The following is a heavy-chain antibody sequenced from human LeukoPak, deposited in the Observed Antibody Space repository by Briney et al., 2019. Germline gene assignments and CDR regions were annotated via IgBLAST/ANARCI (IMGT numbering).Heavy chain of an antibody. Sequence: GGSLRLSCEASGFTFGTFWMSWVRQAPGKGLEWVSNINQGGSQKNYVDSVRGRFTIARDDAKNSLYLRMNSLRDEDTGMYFCVRDKRGRNPFDYWGQGTLVTVSS. CDR2: INQGGSQK. D-gene: IGHD5-12*01. CDR1: GFTFGTFW. J-gene: IGHJ4*02. CDR3: VRDKRGRNPFDY. V-gene: IGHV3-7*03.